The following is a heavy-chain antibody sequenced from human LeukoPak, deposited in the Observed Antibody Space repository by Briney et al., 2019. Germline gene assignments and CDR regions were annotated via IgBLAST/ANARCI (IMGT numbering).Heavy chain of an antibody. CDR1: GFTFSNFA. Sequence: GGSLRLSCAASGFTFSNFAMSWVRRTPGKGLEWVSGIINSGDTLYGDSVKGRFTISRDNSKNTLYLEMNSLTAEDTAIYYCAKMKGHPLPKYYMDVWGQGTTVTVSS. CDR2: IINSGDT. J-gene: IGHJ6*01. V-gene: IGHV3-23*01. D-gene: IGHD1-26*01. CDR3: AKMKGHPLPKYYMDV.